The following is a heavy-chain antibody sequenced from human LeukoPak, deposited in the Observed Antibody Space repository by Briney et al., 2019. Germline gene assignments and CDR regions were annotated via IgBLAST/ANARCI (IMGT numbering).Heavy chain of an antibody. J-gene: IGHJ5*02. D-gene: IGHD4-23*01. CDR1: GYTLTELS. V-gene: IGHV1-24*01. CDR3: ATRGVPVARGFRWFAP. CDR2: FDPEDGET. Sequence: VASVKVSCKVSGYTLTELSMHWVRQAPGKGLEWMGGFDPEDGETIYAQKFQGRVTMTEDTSTDTAYMELSSLRSEDTAVYYCATRGVPVARGFRWFAPGGQGTLAPVSP.